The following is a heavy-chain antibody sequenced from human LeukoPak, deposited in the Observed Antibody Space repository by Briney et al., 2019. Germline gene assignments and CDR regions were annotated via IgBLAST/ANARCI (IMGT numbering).Heavy chain of an antibody. J-gene: IGHJ4*02. Sequence: PGASLRLSCAASGFTYDKYCMHWVRQAPGKGLEWVAGLVCVRVIEQYADSGRGRFTISRDNAKNSLFLQMTSLWGEDTAFSYCARHPGPTLSGFDSWGQGTLVTVSS. CDR3: ARHPGPTLSGFDS. CDR1: GFTYDKYC. V-gene: IGHV3-9*01. CDR2: LVCVRVIE. D-gene: IGHD3-10*01.